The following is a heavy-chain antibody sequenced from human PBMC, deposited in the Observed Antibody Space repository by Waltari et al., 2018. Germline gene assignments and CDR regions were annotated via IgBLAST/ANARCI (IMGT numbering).Heavy chain of an antibody. J-gene: IGHJ4*02. V-gene: IGHV3-23*04. Sequence: EVQLVESGGGLVKPGGSLRLSCAASGFPFSSYSMNWVRQAPGKGLEWVSAISGSGGSTYYADSVKGWFTISRDNSKNTLYLQMNSLRAEDTAVYYCAKPPYGDTPGYWGQGTLVTVSS. D-gene: IGHD4-17*01. CDR3: AKPPYGDTPGY. CDR1: GFPFSSYS. CDR2: ISGSGGST.